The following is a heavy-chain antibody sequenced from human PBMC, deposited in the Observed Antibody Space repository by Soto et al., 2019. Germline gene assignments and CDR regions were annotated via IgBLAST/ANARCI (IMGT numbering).Heavy chain of an antibody. V-gene: IGHV4-4*07. J-gene: IGHJ4*02. D-gene: IGHD3-22*01. CDR3: ARDRRGGTRPHYYDSSGYYNPFDR. Sequence: SETLSLTCTVSGGSISFYYWSWIRQPAGKGLEWIGRVYSSGNTNYYPSLKSRLTISVDTPNNQFSLKLRSVTAADTAMYYCARDRRGGTRPHYYDSSGYYNPFDRWGKGTLLTVSS. CDR2: VYSSGNT. CDR1: GGSISFYY.